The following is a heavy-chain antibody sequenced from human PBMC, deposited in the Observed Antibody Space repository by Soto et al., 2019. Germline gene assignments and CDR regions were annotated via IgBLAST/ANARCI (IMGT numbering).Heavy chain of an antibody. V-gene: IGHV1-69*13. CDR2: IIPIFGTA. CDR3: ARDLHSGSYFYEEVHRPYYYYYGMDV. J-gene: IGHJ6*02. CDR1: GGTFSSYA. D-gene: IGHD1-26*01. Sequence: GASVKVSCKASGGTFSSYAISWVRQAPGQGLEWMGGIIPIFGTANYAQKFQGRVTITADESTSTAYMELSSLRSEDTAVYYCARDLHSGSYFYEEVHRPYYYYYGMDVWGQGTTVTVSS.